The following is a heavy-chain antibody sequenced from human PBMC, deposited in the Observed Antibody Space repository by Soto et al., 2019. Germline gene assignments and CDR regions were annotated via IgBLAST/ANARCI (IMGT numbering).Heavy chain of an antibody. CDR3: AIYTGIAVAGTTDY. Sequence: QLQLQESGPGLVKPSETLSLTCTVSGGSISSSSYYWGWIRQPPGKGLEWIGSIYYSGSTYYNPSLKSRVTIYVDTSKNQFSLKLSSVTAADTAVYYCAIYTGIAVAGTTDYWGQGTLVTVSS. V-gene: IGHV4-39*01. CDR1: GGSISSSSYY. J-gene: IGHJ4*02. CDR2: IYYSGST. D-gene: IGHD6-19*01.